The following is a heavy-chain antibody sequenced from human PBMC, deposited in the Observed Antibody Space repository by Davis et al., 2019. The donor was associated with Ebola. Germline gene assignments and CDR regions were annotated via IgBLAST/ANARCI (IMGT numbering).Heavy chain of an antibody. V-gene: IGHV4-34*01. CDR1: GESFSGYY. CDR2: INHSGSS. J-gene: IGHJ4*02. Sequence: PSETLSLTCAVYGESFSGYYWSWIRQPPGKGLEWIGEINHSGSSNYNPSLKSRVTISVDTSKNQFSLKLSSVTAADTAVYYCARLPYYDILTGSYYFDYWGQGTLVTVSS. CDR3: ARLPYYDILTGSYYFDY. D-gene: IGHD3-9*01.